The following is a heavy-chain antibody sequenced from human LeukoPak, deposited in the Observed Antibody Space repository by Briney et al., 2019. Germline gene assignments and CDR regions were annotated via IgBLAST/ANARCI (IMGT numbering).Heavy chain of an antibody. Sequence: GASVKVSCKASGGTFSSYAISWVRQAPGQGLEWMGGIIPIFGTANYAQKFQGRVTITADESTSTAYMELSSLRSEDTAVYYCARERSSSSSEYFQHWGQGTLVTVSS. V-gene: IGHV1-69*13. CDR1: GGTFSSYA. J-gene: IGHJ1*01. CDR2: IIPIFGTA. D-gene: IGHD6-6*01. CDR3: ARERSSSSSEYFQH.